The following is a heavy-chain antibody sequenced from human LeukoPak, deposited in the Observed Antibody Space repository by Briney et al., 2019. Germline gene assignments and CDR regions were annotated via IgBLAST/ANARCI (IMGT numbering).Heavy chain of an antibody. J-gene: IGHJ4*02. Sequence: GGSLRLSCAASGFTFNDYAMSWVRQAPGEGLEWVSEIGLSSDTTYYADSVRGRFSVSRDDPKSTVYLQMNSLRAEDTATYYCARDSPLLTVWGQGTLVTVSS. CDR2: IGLSSDTT. V-gene: IGHV3-23*01. CDR1: GFTFNDYA. D-gene: IGHD3-9*01. CDR3: ARDSPLLTV.